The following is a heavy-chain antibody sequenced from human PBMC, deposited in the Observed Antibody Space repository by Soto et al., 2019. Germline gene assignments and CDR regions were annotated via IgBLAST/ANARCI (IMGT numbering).Heavy chain of an antibody. J-gene: IGHJ6*02. CDR2: IYHSGST. Sequence: QVQLQESGPGLVKPSGTLSLTCAVSGGSISSSNWWSWVRQPPGKGLEWIGEIYHSGSTHYNPSHKSRVTISVDKSKNQFSLKLSSVTAADTAVYYCARDDRYCSGGSCYHYYYYGMDVWGQGTTVTVSS. V-gene: IGHV4-4*02. CDR1: GGSISSSNW. CDR3: ARDDRYCSGGSCYHYYYYGMDV. D-gene: IGHD2-15*01.